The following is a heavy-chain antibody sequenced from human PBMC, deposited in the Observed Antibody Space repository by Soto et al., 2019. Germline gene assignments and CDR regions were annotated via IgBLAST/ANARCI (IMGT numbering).Heavy chain of an antibody. D-gene: IGHD6-13*01. CDR1: GVSISGYY. Sequence: SETLCLTSPVAGVSISGYYWSWIRPHAGKGLESIGRIYTSGSTNYNPSLKCRVTMSVDTSKNQFSLKLRFVTAADTAVYYCARGGQQRQYYFGYCGQGTLVTVPS. CDR3: ARGGQQRQYYFGY. V-gene: IGHV4-4*07. J-gene: IGHJ4*02. CDR2: IYTSGST.